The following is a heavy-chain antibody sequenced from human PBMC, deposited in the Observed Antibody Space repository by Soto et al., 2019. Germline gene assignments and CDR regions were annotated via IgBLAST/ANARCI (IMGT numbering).Heavy chain of an antibody. Sequence: QVQLVQSGAGVKKPGSSVKVSCNASGGTFSSYAISWVRQAPGQGVEWMGGIIPIFGTANYAQKFQGRVTINEDESKSTAYMELSSLRSEDTGVYYCARGDIVATIGYYYGYWGQGTLVTVSA. CDR3: ARGDIVATIGYYYGY. CDR2: IIPIFGTA. CDR1: GGTFSSYA. J-gene: IGHJ4*02. V-gene: IGHV1-69*01. D-gene: IGHD5-12*01.